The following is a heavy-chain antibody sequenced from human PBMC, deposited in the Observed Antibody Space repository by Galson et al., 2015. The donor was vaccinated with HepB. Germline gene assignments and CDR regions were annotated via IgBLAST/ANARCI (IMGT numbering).Heavy chain of an antibody. Sequence: SLRLSCAASGFTFSSYAMHWVRQAPGKGLEWVAVISYDGSNKYYADSVKGRFTISRDNSKNTLYLQMNSLRAEDTAVYYCARDPGPGYYDFWGGGGFDYWGQGTLVTVSS. V-gene: IGHV3-30-3*01. CDR2: ISYDGSNK. CDR1: GFTFSSYA. J-gene: IGHJ4*02. CDR3: ARDPGPGYYDFWGGGGFDY. D-gene: IGHD3-3*01.